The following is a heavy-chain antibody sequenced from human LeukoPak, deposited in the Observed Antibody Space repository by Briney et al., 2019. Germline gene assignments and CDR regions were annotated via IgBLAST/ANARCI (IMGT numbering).Heavy chain of an antibody. J-gene: IGHJ6*02. CDR2: ISSSSSYI. Sequence: GGSLRLSCAASGFTFSSYSMTWVRQAPGKGLEWVSSISSSSSYIYYADSVKGRFTISRDNAKNSLYLQMNSLRAEDTAVYYCARVSVTIFGVVTGTSDYYYYGMDVWGQGTTVTVSS. V-gene: IGHV3-21*01. CDR3: ARVSVTIFGVVTGTSDYYYYGMDV. D-gene: IGHD3-3*01. CDR1: GFTFSSYS.